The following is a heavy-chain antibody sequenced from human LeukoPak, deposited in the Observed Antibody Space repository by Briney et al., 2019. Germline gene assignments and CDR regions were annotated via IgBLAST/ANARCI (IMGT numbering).Heavy chain of an antibody. V-gene: IGHV4-34*01. J-gene: IGHJ4*02. CDR1: VGSFSGYY. D-gene: IGHD3-3*01. Sequence: PSETLSLTCGVYVGSFSGYYCSWIRQPPGKGLEWIGEINHSGSTNYNPSLKSRVTISVDTSKNQFSLKLSSVTAADTAVYYCARGGYDFWSGYPLDYWGQGTLVTVSS. CDR3: ARGGYDFWSGYPLDY. CDR2: INHSGST.